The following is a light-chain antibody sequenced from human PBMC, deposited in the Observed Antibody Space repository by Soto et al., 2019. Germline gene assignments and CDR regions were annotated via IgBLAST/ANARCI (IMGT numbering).Light chain of an antibody. CDR3: QQYGSSP. CDR2: GAS. Sequence: EIVLTQYPGTLSLSPGERATLSCRASQSVSSAYLAWYQQKPGQAPRLRIYGASSRATGIPDRFSGSGSGTDFTLTSSRLDPEDFAVYYCQQYGSSPFGGGTKVEIK. J-gene: IGKJ4*01. V-gene: IGKV3-20*01. CDR1: QSVSSAY.